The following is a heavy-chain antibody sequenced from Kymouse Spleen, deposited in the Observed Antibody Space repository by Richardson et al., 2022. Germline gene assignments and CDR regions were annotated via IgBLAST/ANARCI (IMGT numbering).Heavy chain of an antibody. Sequence: QVQLQESGPGLVKPSETLSLTCTVSGGSVSSGSYYWSWIRQPPGKGLEWIGYIYYSGSTNYNPSLKSRVTISVDTSKNQFSLKLSSVTAADTAVYYCARRVIAVAGTFDYWGQGTLVTVSS. CDR2: IYYSGST. J-gene: IGHJ4*02. V-gene: IGHV4-61*01. CDR1: GGSVSSGSYY. D-gene: IGHD6-19*01. CDR3: ARRVIAVAGTFDY.